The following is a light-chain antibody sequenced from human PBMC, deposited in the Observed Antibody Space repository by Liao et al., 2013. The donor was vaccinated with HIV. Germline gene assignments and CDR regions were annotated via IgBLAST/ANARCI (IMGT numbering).Light chain of an antibody. V-gene: IGLV3-21*01. CDR2: YDS. CDR1: NIGRRS. J-gene: IGLJ2*01. Sequence: SYVLTQSPSVSVAPGQTAKITCRGNNIGRRSVHWYQQKPGQAPLLVMYYDSDRPSEIPERFSGSNPGYAAILTISGVEAGDEADYYCQVWDINSDQDVVFGGGTELTVL. CDR3: QVWDINSDQDVV.